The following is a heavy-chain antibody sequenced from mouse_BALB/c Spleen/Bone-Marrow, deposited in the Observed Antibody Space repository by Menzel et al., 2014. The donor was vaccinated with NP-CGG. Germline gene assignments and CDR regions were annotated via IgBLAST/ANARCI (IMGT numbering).Heavy chain of an antibody. CDR3: ARDKGRVFFDY. Sequence: EVKLEESGGALVQPGGSLRLSCATSGFTFTDYYMNWVRQPPGKALEWLGFIRNKANGYTTEYSASVKGRFTISRDNSQSILYLPMNTLRAEDSATYYCARDKGRVFFDYWGQGTTLTVSS. J-gene: IGHJ2*01. CDR2: IRNKANGYTT. V-gene: IGHV7-3*02. CDR1: GFTFTDYY.